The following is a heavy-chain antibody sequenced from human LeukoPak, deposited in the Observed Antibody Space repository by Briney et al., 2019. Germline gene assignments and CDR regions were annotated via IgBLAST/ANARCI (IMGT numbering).Heavy chain of an antibody. D-gene: IGHD6-13*01. Sequence: SETLSLTCTVSGGSISSYYWSWIRQPPGKGLEWIGYIYYSGSTNYNPSLKSRVTISVDTSKNQFSLKLSSVTAADTAVYYCARGGHSSSWLVFDFWGQGTLVTVSS. J-gene: IGHJ4*02. CDR1: GGSISSYY. CDR2: IYYSGST. V-gene: IGHV4-59*01. CDR3: ARGGHSSSWLVFDF.